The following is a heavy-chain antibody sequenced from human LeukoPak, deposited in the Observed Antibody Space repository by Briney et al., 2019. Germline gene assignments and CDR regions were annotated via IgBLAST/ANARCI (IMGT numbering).Heavy chain of an antibody. CDR1: GGSISSYY. J-gene: IGHJ4*02. D-gene: IGHD6-19*01. V-gene: IGHV4-34*01. CDR2: INHSGST. CDR3: ARDRIAVAGTGFDY. Sequence: SETLSLTCTVSGGSISSYYWSWIRQPPGKGLEWIGEINHSGSTNYNPSLKSRVTISVDTSKNQFSLKLSSVTAADTAVYYCARDRIAVAGTGFDYWGQGTLVTVSS.